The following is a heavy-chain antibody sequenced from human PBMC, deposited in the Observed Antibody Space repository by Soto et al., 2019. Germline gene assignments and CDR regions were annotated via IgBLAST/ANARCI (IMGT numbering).Heavy chain of an antibody. D-gene: IGHD3-3*01. V-gene: IGHV3-66*01. CDR2: IYSGGST. Sequence: EVQLVESGGGLVQPGGSLRLSCAASGFTVSSNYMSWVRQAPGKGLEWVSVIYSGGSTYYADSVKGRFTISRDNAKNTLYLQMNSRRAEDTAVYYCASGRGFLLRLSIFDRPALDPWGQGTLVTVSS. CDR3: ASGRGFLLRLSIFDRPALDP. CDR1: GFTVSSNY. J-gene: IGHJ5*02.